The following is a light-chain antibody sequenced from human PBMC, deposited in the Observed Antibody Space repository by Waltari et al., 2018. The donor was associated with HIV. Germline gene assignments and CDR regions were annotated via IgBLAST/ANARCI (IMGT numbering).Light chain of an antibody. J-gene: IGLJ2*01. CDR1: NIGGKS. V-gene: IGLV3-21*04. Sequence: SYVLTQPSSVSLAPGKTVTITCGGDNIGGKSVHWYQQKPGQAPLLVISDDFDRPSGIPERFSGSKSETTATLTISGVEAGDEADYYCQVWDITSDRVVFGGGTHLTVL. CDR2: DDF. CDR3: QVWDITSDRVV.